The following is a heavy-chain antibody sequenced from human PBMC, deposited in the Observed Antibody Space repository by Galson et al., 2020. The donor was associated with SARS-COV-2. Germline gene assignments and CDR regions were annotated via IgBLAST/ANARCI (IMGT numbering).Heavy chain of an antibody. CDR1: GFTFSAYW. V-gene: IGHV3-7*01. CDR3: ARDPYSNFDNRAYGAFDV. J-gene: IGHJ3*01. Sequence: QLGESLKISCAASGFTFSAYWMSWVRQAPGKGLEWVANIKQDGKEKQYVDSVKGRFTISRDNARSSLYLQMDSLRDEDTAVYFCARDPYSNFDNRAYGAFDVWGQGTVVTVSS. D-gene: IGHD4-4*01. CDR2: IKQDGKEK.